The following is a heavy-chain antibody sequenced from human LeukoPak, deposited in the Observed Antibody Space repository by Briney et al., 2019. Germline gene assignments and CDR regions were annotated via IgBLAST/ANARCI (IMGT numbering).Heavy chain of an antibody. CDR1: GGSISSYY. D-gene: IGHD5-18*01. CDR2: IYYSGST. V-gene: IGHV4-59*08. CDR3: ARQSSYGYFDY. J-gene: IGHJ4*02. Sequence: PSETLSLTCTVSGGSISSYYWSWLRQPPGKGLEWIGYIYYSGSTNYNPSLKSRVTISVDTSKNQFSLKLSSVTAADTAVYYCARQSSYGYFDYWGQGTLVTVSS.